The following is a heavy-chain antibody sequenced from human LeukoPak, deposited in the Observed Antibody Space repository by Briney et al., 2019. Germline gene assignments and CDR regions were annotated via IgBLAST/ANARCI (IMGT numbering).Heavy chain of an antibody. Sequence: GFTFSXXXMHXVRXAPGXXRXWXSRINSDVSSTIYADCVKGRFNISRDNEKNRVYMKMNSLRAEDTAVYYCARDLTRDYASAFDIWGQGTMVTVSS. CDR2: INSDVSST. J-gene: IGHJ3*02. CDR3: ARDLTRDYASAFDI. D-gene: IGHD4-17*01. V-gene: IGHV3-74*01. CDR1: GFTFSXXX.